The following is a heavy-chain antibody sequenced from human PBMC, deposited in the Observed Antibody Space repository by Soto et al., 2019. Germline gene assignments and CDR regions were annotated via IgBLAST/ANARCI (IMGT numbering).Heavy chain of an antibody. CDR2: INPNSGGT. Sequence: ASVKVSCKASGYTFTGYYMHWVRQAPGQGLEWKGWINPNSGGTKYAKKFQGKVTMTRDTSISTTYMELSRLRSDDTAVYYCAREMDTAMVTILDYWGQGTLVTVSS. CDR3: AREMDTAMVTILDY. CDR1: GYTFTGYY. J-gene: IGHJ4*02. D-gene: IGHD5-18*01. V-gene: IGHV1-2*02.